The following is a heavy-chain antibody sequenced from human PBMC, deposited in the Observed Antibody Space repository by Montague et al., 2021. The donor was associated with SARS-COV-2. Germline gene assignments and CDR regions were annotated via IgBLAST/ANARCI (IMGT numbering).Heavy chain of an antibody. D-gene: IGHD3-22*01. CDR3: ARGRQHINMVVVVVTGGEYYFDF. CDR2: INHRGST. CDR1: DGSLSDYS. J-gene: IGHJ4*02. Sequence: SETLSLTCAVYDGSLSDYSWTWIRQPPGKGLEWIGEINHRGSTNCNPSLKSRVTISVDTSKNQFPLKMTSVTAADTAVYYCARGRQHINMVVVVVTGGEYYFDFWGQGTLVAVSS. V-gene: IGHV4-34*01.